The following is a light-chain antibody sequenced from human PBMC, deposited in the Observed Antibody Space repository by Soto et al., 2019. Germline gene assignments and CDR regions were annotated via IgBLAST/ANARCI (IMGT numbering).Light chain of an antibody. CDR1: SSDVGGYNY. V-gene: IGLV2-23*03. CDR3: CSYAGYSTFV. J-gene: IGLJ1*01. Sequence: QSALTQPASVSGSPGQSITISCTGTSSDVGGYNYVSWYQQHPGKAPKLMIYEGSKRPSGVSNRFSGSKSGNTASLTISGLQAEDEADYYCCSYAGYSTFVFGSGTKLTVL. CDR2: EGS.